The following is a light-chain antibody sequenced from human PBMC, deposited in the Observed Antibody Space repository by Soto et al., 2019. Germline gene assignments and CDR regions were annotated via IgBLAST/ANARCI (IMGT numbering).Light chain of an antibody. CDR1: QSVTNY. V-gene: IGKV3-11*01. J-gene: IGKJ1*01. CDR2: DAS. CDR3: QQRLNWPPG. Sequence: EIFLTQSPDTLSLSPGERATLSCRASQSVTNYIAWYQQRPGQAPRLLIYDASNRATGVPARFSGSGSGTDLTLTISDLEPADFGLYYCQQRLNWPPGFGQGTKVDI.